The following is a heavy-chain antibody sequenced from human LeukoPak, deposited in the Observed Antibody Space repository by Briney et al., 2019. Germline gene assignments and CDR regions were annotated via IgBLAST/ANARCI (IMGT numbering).Heavy chain of an antibody. V-gene: IGHV3-11*01. J-gene: IGHJ4*02. CDR3: ARVPGGDLVDY. Sequence: AGSLRLSCAASGFTFSDFYMSCIRQAPGKGLQWVSFISSSGRTIYYADSVKGRFAISRDNARNSVYLQMSSLRAEDTALYYCARVPGGDLVDYWGQGTLVTVSS. CDR2: ISSSGRTI. D-gene: IGHD6-6*01. CDR1: GFTFSDFY.